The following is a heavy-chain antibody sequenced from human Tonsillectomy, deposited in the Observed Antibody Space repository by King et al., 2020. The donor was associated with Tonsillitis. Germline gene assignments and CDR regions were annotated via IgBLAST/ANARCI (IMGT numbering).Heavy chain of an antibody. CDR3: AGRDTAMVAIDY. D-gene: IGHD5-18*01. CDR2: IYYSGST. V-gene: IGHV4-39*07. CDR1: GGSISSSSYY. J-gene: IGHJ4*02. Sequence: VQLQESGPGLVKPSETLSLTCTVSGGSISSSSYYWGWIRQPPGKGLEWIGSIYYSGSTYYNPSLKSRVTISVDTSKNQFSLKLSSVTAADTAVYYCAGRDTAMVAIDYWGQGTLVTVSS.